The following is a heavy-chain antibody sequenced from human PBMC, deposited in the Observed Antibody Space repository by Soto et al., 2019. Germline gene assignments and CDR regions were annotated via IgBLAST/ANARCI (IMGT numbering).Heavy chain of an antibody. D-gene: IGHD2-15*01. J-gene: IGHJ3*02. V-gene: IGHV3-66*01. CDR3: ARAPRYWRGGSCSITGDAYDI. Sequence: EVQLVESGGGLVQPGGSLRLSCTASGFIVSDTYVNWVRQAPGKGLEWVSVISNRGDTHYADSVRGRFSLSRDISENTLHRQMNNLRAEDTAVYYCARAPRYWRGGSCSITGDAYDIWGQGTMVTVSS. CDR1: GFIVSDTY. CDR2: ISNRGDT.